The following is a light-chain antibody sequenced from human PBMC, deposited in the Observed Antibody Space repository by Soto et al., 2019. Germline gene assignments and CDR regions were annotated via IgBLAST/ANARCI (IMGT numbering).Light chain of an antibody. CDR3: QESNSTPMYT. CDR1: QSISRY. Sequence: DIQMTQSPSSLSASVGDSVTITCRASQSISRYLNWYQMKPGKAPKLLIYAASGLQSGVPSRFSGCGSGTDFTLTISSLQPEDFATYCCQESNSTPMYTFGHGTKRQIK. V-gene: IGKV1-39*01. CDR2: AAS. J-gene: IGKJ2*01.